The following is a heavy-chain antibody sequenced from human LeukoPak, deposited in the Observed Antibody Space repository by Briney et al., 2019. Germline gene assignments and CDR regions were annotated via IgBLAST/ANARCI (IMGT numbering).Heavy chain of an antibody. J-gene: IGHJ5*02. V-gene: IGHV4-34*01. CDR3: ARLSRFGDLP. CDR1: GGSFSNYY. Sequence: SETLSLTCALYGGSFSNYYWSWIRQPPGTGLEWIGEINHSGSTNYNPSLKSRVTISLDTSKNQFSLKLTSVTAADTAVYYCARLSRFGDLPWGQGTQVTVSS. D-gene: IGHD3-10*01. CDR2: INHSGST.